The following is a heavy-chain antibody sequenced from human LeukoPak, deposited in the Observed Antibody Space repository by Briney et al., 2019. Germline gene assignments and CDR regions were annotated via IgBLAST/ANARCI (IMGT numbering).Heavy chain of an antibody. D-gene: IGHD5-12*01. CDR3: ARDVGRYSGYADY. J-gene: IGHJ4*02. Sequence: GRSLRLSCAASGFTFSSYGMHWVRQAPGKGLEWVAVIWYDGSNKYYADSVKGRFTISRDNSKNTLYLQMNSLRAEDTAVYYCARDVGRYSGYADYWGQGTLVTVSS. V-gene: IGHV3-33*01. CDR1: GFTFSSYG. CDR2: IWYDGSNK.